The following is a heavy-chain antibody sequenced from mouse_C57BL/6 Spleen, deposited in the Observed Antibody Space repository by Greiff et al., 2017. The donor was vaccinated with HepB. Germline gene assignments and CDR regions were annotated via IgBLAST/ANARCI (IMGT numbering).Heavy chain of an antibody. J-gene: IGHJ2*01. CDR3: AREWYGNHYFDY. V-gene: IGHV1-55*01. CDR2: IYPGSGST. Sequence: QVQLQQSGAELVKPGASVKMSCKASGYTFTSYWITWVKQRPGQGLEWIGDIYPGSGSTNYNEKFKSKATLTVDTSSSTAYMQLSSLTSEDSAVYYCAREWYGNHYFDYWGQGTTLTVSS. CDR1: GYTFTSYW. D-gene: IGHD2-10*02.